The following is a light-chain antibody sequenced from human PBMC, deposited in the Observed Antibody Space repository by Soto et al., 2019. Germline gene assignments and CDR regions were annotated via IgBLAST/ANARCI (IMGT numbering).Light chain of an antibody. CDR1: SSNIGAGYD. CDR3: QSYDSSLRNVV. CDR2: GNG. J-gene: IGLJ2*01. V-gene: IGLV1-40*01. Sequence: QLVLTQPPSVSGAPGQRVTISCTGSSSNIGAGYDVHWYQQLPGTAPKLLIYGNGNRPSGVPDRFSGSKSGTSASLAITGLQAEDEADYYCQSYDSSLRNVVFGGGTKLTVL.